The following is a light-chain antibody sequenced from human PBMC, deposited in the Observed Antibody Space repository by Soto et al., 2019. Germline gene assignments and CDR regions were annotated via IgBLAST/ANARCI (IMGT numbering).Light chain of an antibody. Sequence: QTVVTQPSSLSASPGASASLTCTLRSGINVGTSRIYWYQQKPGSPPQYLLRYRSDSDKQQGSGVPSRFSGSKDASANAGILLISGLQSEDEADYYCMIWHSSAYVFGTGTKLTVL. CDR2: YRSDSDK. CDR1: SGINVGTSR. J-gene: IGLJ1*01. CDR3: MIWHSSAYV. V-gene: IGLV5-45*03.